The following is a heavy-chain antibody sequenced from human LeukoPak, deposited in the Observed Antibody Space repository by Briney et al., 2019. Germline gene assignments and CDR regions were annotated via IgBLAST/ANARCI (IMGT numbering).Heavy chain of an antibody. V-gene: IGHV3-7*01. Sequence: GGSLRLSCVVSEFTFNRCWMNWVRQAPGKGLEWVAHINPDGRDTYYVDSVKGRFTISRDNAENSMYLQMNSLRVEDTAVYYCTSWGDTTAEYFQRWGQGTLVTVSS. J-gene: IGHJ1*01. CDR2: INPDGRDT. D-gene: IGHD2-21*02. CDR1: EFTFNRCW. CDR3: TSWGDTTAEYFQR.